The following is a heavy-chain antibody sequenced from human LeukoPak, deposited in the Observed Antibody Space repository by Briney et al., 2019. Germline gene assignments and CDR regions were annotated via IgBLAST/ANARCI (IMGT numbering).Heavy chain of an antibody. CDR2: IYYSGST. J-gene: IGHJ4*02. Sequence: WGWIRQPPGKGLEWIGSIYYSGSTYYNPSLKSRVTISVDTSKNQFPLKLSSVTAADTAVYYCASTAHLLLWFGELSFDYWGQGTLVTVSS. V-gene: IGHV4-39*01. CDR3: ASTAHLLLWFGELSFDY. D-gene: IGHD3-10*01.